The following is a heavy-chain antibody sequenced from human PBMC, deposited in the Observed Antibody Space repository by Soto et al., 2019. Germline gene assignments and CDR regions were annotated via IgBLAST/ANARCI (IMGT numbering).Heavy chain of an antibody. CDR3: ARHDSGYDFEDFDY. CDR1: GGSISSYY. D-gene: IGHD5-12*01. Sequence: PSETLSLTCTVSGGSISSYYWSWIRQPPGKGLEWIGYIYYSGSTNYNPSLKSRVTISVDTSKNQFSLKLSSVTAADTAVYYCARHDSGYDFEDFDYWGQGTLVTVSS. J-gene: IGHJ4*02. CDR2: IYYSGST. V-gene: IGHV4-59*01.